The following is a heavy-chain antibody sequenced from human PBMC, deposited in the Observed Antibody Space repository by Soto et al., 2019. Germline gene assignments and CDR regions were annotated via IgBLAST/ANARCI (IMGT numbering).Heavy chain of an antibody. J-gene: IGHJ4*02. CDR3: ARAGAPYCSGGSCYGY. CDR2: TYYRSKWYN. D-gene: IGHD2-15*01. Sequence: QVQLQQSGPGLVKPSQTLSLTCAISGDSVSSNSAAWNWIRQSPSRGLEWLGRTYYRSKWYNDYAVSVKSRITINQDTSKNQFSLQLNSVTPEDTAVYYCARAGAPYCSGGSCYGYWGQGTLVTVSS. V-gene: IGHV6-1*01. CDR1: GDSVSSNSAA.